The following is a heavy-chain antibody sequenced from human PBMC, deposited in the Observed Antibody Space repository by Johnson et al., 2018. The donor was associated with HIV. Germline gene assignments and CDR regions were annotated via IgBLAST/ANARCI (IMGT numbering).Heavy chain of an antibody. CDR1: GFTFSSYA. CDR3: ARAAYVHYDILTGPPLEDAFDI. J-gene: IGHJ3*02. Sequence: VESGGGVVQPGRSLRLSCAASGFTFSSYAMHWVRQAPGKGLEWVAVISYDGSNKYYADSVKGRFTISRDNSKNTRYLQMNSLSAEDTAVYYCARAAYVHYDILTGPPLEDAFDIWGQGTMVTVSS. CDR2: ISYDGSNK. V-gene: IGHV3-30-3*01. D-gene: IGHD3-9*01.